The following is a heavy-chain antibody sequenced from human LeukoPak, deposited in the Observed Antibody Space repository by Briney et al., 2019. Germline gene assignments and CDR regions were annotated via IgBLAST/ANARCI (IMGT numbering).Heavy chain of an antibody. V-gene: IGHV3-48*04. Sequence: GGSLRLSCAASGFTFSSYNMNWVRQAPGKGLEWVSYITSSSNTIYYADSVKGRFTISRDNAKNSLYLQMNSPRAEDTAVYYCARDLKGFDPWGQGTLVTVSS. J-gene: IGHJ5*02. CDR3: ARDLKGFDP. CDR1: GFTFSSYN. CDR2: ITSSSNTI.